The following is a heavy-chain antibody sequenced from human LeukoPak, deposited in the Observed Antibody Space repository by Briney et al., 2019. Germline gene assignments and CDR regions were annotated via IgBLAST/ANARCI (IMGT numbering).Heavy chain of an antibody. J-gene: IGHJ4*02. D-gene: IGHD1-26*01. CDR1: GGSVSSYY. CDR2: IYYSGST. V-gene: IGHV4-59*02. CDR3: ARWDSGSYFLDY. Sequence: SETLSLTCTVSGGSVSSYYWNWIRQPPGKGLEWIGYIYYSGSTNYNPSLKSRVTISVDTSKNQFSLKLNSVTAADTAVYYCARWDSGSYFLDYWGQGTLATVSS.